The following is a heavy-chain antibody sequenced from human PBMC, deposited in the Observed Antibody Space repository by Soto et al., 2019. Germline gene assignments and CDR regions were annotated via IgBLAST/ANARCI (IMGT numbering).Heavy chain of an antibody. Sequence: PGGSLRLSCAASGFTFSSYSMNWVRQAPGKGLEWVSSISSSSSYIYYADSVKGRFTISRDNAKNSLYLQMNSLRAEDTAVYYCASGYSYGYRYYGMDVWGQGTTVTVS. CDR3: ASGYSYGYRYYGMDV. CDR2: ISSSSSYI. D-gene: IGHD5-18*01. CDR1: GFTFSSYS. V-gene: IGHV3-21*01. J-gene: IGHJ6*02.